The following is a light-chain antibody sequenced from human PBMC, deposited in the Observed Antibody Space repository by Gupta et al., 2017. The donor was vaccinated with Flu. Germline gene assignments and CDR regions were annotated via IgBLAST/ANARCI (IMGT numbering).Light chain of an antibody. J-gene: IGKJ2*01. CDR3: QQDNTYPYT. CDR2: KAS. CDR1: ESITNW. Sequence: DIQMTQSPSTLSASVGEKVTITCRASESITNWLAWYLQKPGKAPNLLIYKASKLETGVPSRFSGSGSETEFTLTISSLQPDDFATYYCQQDNTYPYTFGPGTKLEI. V-gene: IGKV1-5*03.